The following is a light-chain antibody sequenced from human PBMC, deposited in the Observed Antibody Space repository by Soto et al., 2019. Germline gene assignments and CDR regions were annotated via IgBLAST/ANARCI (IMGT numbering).Light chain of an antibody. CDR1: QSLLRSNGYNY. Sequence: EIVMTQSPLSLAVTPGEPAYISCRSRQSLLRSNGYNYLDWYLQKPGQSPQLLIYLGSNRASGVPDKFSGSGSGTDFTLTISRLEPEDFGVYYCQQYGSSPLYSFGQGTKVDIK. V-gene: IGKV2-28*01. CDR3: QQYGSSPLYS. J-gene: IGKJ2*03. CDR2: LGS.